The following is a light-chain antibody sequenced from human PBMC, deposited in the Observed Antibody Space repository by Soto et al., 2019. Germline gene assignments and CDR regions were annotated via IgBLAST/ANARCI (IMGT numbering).Light chain of an antibody. CDR1: SSDVGSYDF. V-gene: IGLV2-14*01. CDR2: EVS. Sequence: QSVLTQPASVSGSPGQSITMSCTGTSSDVGSYDFVSWYQQHPGKAPKLLIYEVSNRPSGVSARFSGSKSDNTASLTISGLQAADEADYCCSSYSSSTVRYVFGSGTELTVL. CDR3: SSYSSSTVRYV. J-gene: IGLJ1*01.